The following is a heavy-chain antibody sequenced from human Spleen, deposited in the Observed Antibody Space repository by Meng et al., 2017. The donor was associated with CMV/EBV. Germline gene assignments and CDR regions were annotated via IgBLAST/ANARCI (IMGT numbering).Heavy chain of an antibody. CDR2: IYPPDSDA. D-gene: IGHD1-26*01. CDR3: ARHTSFQLLPSGSYSY. J-gene: IGHJ4*02. Sequence: GESLKISCQASGYNFIDYDIGWVRQIPGKGLEWMGIIYPPDSDARYSPSFQAQVTISVDKSISTAYLQWSSLKASDTAIYYCARHTSFQLLPSGSYSYWGQGTLVTVSS. CDR1: GYNFIDYD. V-gene: IGHV5-51*01.